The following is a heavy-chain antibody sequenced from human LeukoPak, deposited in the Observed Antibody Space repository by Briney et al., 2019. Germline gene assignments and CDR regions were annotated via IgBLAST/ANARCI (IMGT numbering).Heavy chain of an antibody. CDR3: ARGLDYYDSSGYYGNDAFDI. CDR1: GYTFTAYY. V-gene: IGHV1-2*02. J-gene: IGHJ3*02. Sequence: GASVKVSCKASGYTFTAYYMHWVRQAPGQGLEWMGWINPNSGGTNYAQKFQGRVTMTRDTSISTAYMELSRLRSDDTAVYYCARGLDYYDSSGYYGNDAFDIWGQGTMVTVSS. D-gene: IGHD3-22*01. CDR2: INPNSGGT.